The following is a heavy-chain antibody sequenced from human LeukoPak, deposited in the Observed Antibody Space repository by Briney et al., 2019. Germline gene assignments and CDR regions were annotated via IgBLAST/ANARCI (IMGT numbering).Heavy chain of an antibody. J-gene: IGHJ4*02. D-gene: IGHD3-22*01. CDR3: ASPSGAYYDSSASGY. Sequence: GSLRLSCAASGFXFSTYWMHWVRQAPGKGLVWVSRINSDGSGTTYADSVKGRFTISRDNAKNTLYLQMNSLRAEDTAVYYCASPSGAYYDSSASGYWGQGTLVTVSS. V-gene: IGHV3-74*01. CDR1: GFXFSTYW. CDR2: INSDGSGT.